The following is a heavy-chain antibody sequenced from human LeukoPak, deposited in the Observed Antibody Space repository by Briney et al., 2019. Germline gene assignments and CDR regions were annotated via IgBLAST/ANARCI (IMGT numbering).Heavy chain of an antibody. Sequence: GGSLRLSCAASGFTFSSYGMHWVRQAPGKGLEWVAVISYDGSNKYYADSVKGRFTISRDNSKNTLYLQMNSLRAEDTAVYYCAKPTNSSSAEYFQHWGQGTLVTVSS. CDR2: ISYDGSNK. CDR1: GFTFSSYG. V-gene: IGHV3-30*18. D-gene: IGHD6-13*01. CDR3: AKPTNSSSAEYFQH. J-gene: IGHJ1*01.